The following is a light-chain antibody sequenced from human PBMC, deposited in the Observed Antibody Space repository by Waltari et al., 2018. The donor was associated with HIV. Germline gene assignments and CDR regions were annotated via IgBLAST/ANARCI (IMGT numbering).Light chain of an antibody. CDR3: CSYGGDDTLV. J-gene: IGLJ3*02. V-gene: IGLV2-23*01. Sequence: QSALTQPASVSGSLGQSITISCTGASTNVGSYSLVSWYQNRPGQAPTLIISDESKRPLCISSPVSCSKSGNPASLTSSGLQSEDEADYYCCSYGGDDTLVFGGGTKVTAL. CDR2: DES. CDR1: STNVGSYSL.